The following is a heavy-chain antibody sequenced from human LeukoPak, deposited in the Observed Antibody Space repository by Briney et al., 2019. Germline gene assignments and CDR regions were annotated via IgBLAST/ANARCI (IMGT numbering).Heavy chain of an antibody. CDR2: IYTSGST. V-gene: IGHV4-4*07. D-gene: IGHD3-22*01. CDR3: ARGGDYYDSSGYYY. CDR1: GGSISSYY. Sequence: SETLSLTCTVSGGSISSYYWSWIRQPAGKGLEWIGRIYTSGSTNYNPSLKSRVTMSVDTSKNQFSLKLSSVTAADTAVYYCARGGDYYDSSGYYYWGQGTLVTVSS. J-gene: IGHJ4*02.